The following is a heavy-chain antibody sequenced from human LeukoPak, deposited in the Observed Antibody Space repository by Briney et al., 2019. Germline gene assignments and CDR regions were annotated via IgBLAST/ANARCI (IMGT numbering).Heavy chain of an antibody. CDR2: IYIGGNS. J-gene: IGHJ6*02. D-gene: IGHD6-13*01. CDR1: GFSVNSKY. Sequence: GSLRLSCAASGFSVNSKYRNWVRQAPGKGLEWVSVIYIGGNSYYADSVKGRFTISRDDYKNTLYLQMNSLRAEDTAVYYCARGNMVIAAGGMDVWGQGNTVTVSS. CDR3: ARGNMVIAAGGMDV. V-gene: IGHV3-53*01.